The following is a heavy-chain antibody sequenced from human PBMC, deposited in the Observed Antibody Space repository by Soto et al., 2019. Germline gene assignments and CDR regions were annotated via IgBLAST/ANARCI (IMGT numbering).Heavy chain of an antibody. J-gene: IGHJ6*02. CDR3: ARGVREGYTRAYYHYGMGG. CDR1: GDTFSTYA. CDR2: ITPIFGAA. D-gene: IGHD5-12*01. V-gene: IGHV1-69*13. Sequence: SVKVSCKASGDTFSTYAINWVRQAPGQGLEWMGGITPIFGAANYAQKFQGRVTITADESRSTAYMELSSLRSEDTAVYYCARGVREGYTRAYYHYGMGGRGQGTTGTLPS.